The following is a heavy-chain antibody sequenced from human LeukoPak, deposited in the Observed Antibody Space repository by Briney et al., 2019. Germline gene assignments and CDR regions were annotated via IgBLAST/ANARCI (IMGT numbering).Heavy chain of an antibody. CDR1: GIIVRNFG. J-gene: IGHJ5*02. V-gene: IGHV3-23*01. D-gene: IGHD1-14*01. Sequence: QTGGSLRLSCAASGIIVRNFGMSWVRQAPGEGLEWVSAISGGADSTYYADSVTGRFTISRDNSKNTLYLQMNSLRAEDTAIYYCAKDSPVLTSWGQGTLVTVSS. CDR2: ISGGADST. CDR3: AKDSPVLTS.